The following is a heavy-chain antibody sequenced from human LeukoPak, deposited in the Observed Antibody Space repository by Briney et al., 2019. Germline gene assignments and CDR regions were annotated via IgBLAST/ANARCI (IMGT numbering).Heavy chain of an antibody. D-gene: IGHD4-11*01. Sequence: PGGSLRLSCAASGFTFSDRYMDWVRQAPGKGLEWVSTINGGGVNTHYADSVGGRFTISRDNSKNTLFLQMNSLRDEDTAVYYCAKDLYSNYGPADYWGQGNLVTVSS. CDR1: GFTFSDRY. V-gene: IGHV3-23*01. CDR3: AKDLYSNYGPADY. CDR2: INGGGVNT. J-gene: IGHJ4*02.